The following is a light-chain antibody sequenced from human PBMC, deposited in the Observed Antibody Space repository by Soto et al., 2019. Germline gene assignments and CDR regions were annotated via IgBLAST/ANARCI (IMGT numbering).Light chain of an antibody. CDR3: KQYENLPT. J-gene: IGKJ5*01. CDR1: QNINNY. CDR2: DAS. V-gene: IGKV1-33*01. Sequence: DIQITQSPSSLSAYVGDRFIITWQASQNINNYLNWYQQKPGRAPKLLIYDASNLEAGVPSRFRGSGSGTDFTFTISRLQPEDIATYYCKQYENLPTFGQGTRLEI.